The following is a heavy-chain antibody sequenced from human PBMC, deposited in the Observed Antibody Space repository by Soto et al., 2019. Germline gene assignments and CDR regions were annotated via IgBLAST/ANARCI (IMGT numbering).Heavy chain of an antibody. CDR2: ISHDGSSK. J-gene: IGHJ5*02. CDR1: GFSFSSHG. V-gene: IGHV3-30*03. D-gene: IGHD3-3*01. CDR3: ARDSRYYDFWSGYYDNWFDP. Sequence: QVQLVESGGGVVQPGRSLRLSCAASGFSFSSHGMHWVRQAPGKGLEWVAVISHDGSSKYYADSVKGRFTISRDNSKNTLYLQMNSLRAEDTAVYYCARDSRYYDFWSGYYDNWFDPWGQGTLVTVSS.